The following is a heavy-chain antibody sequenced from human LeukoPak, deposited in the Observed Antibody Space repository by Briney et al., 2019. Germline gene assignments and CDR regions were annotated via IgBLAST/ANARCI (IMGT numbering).Heavy chain of an antibody. D-gene: IGHD4-23*01. CDR3: ARGGNGGNSLDY. V-gene: IGHV3-74*01. J-gene: IGHJ4*02. CDR1: GFTFSSYW. Sequence: GGSRRVSCAGSGFTFSSYWMYWVRQGAGKGLEWVSGIYIDGTTTNYADSVRGRFTIARDNAKNTLYLQMNSLRAEDTAVYYCARGGNGGNSLDYWGQGALITVAS. CDR2: IYIDGTTT.